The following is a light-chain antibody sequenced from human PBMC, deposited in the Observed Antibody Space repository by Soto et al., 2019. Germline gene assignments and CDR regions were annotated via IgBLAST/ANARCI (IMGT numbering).Light chain of an antibody. CDR1: QSVSSK. V-gene: IGKV3-15*01. J-gene: IGKJ5*01. CDR3: QQYIKWPIT. CDR2: DAS. Sequence: EIVMTQSPATLSVSPVERVTLSCRASQSVSSKLAWYQQKPGQAPRLLISDASTRATGIPARFSGSGSGTEFTLTVSSLQSEDFAVYYCQQYIKWPITFGQGTRREIK.